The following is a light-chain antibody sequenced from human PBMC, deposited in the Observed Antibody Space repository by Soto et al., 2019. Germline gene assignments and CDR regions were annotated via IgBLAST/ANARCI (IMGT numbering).Light chain of an antibody. J-gene: IGKJ1*01. V-gene: IGKV3-20*01. CDR1: QSVNNDY. CDR3: QHYYNWPRT. Sequence: EIVLTQSPGTLSLSPGERATLSCRASQSVNNDYLAWYQQKPGQAPRLLIYGASSRATGIPDRFSGSGSGTEFTLTISSLQPEDFAVYYCQHYYNWPRTFGQGTKVDI. CDR2: GAS.